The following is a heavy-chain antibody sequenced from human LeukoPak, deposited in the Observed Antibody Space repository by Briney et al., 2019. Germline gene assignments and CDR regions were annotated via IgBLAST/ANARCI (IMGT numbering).Heavy chain of an antibody. CDR1: GFTFSNYW. CDR3: ARFSRSSTPVY. Sequence: GGSLRLSCAASGFTFSNYWMSWVRRAPGKGLDWVANIKQDGSEKNYVDSVKGRFTVSRDNAKNSLYLQMNSLRAEVTAVYYCARFSRSSTPVYWGQGTLVTVSS. CDR2: IKQDGSEK. V-gene: IGHV3-7*01. D-gene: IGHD6-6*01. J-gene: IGHJ4*02.